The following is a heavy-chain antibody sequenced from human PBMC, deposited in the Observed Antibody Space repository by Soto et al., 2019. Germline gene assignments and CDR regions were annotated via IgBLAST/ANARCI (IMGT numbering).Heavy chain of an antibody. D-gene: IGHD3-22*01. Sequence: QVQLVQSGAEVKKPGASVKVSCKASGYTFTSYAMHWVRQDPGQMLEWMGWINAGHGNTKYSQKFQGRVTITRDTAASTAYMELSILRSEDTAVDYCARTSGYYLYDYWVQGTLVTVSS. J-gene: IGHJ4*02. CDR1: GYTFTSYA. CDR2: INAGHGNT. CDR3: ARTSGYYLYDY. V-gene: IGHV1-3*01.